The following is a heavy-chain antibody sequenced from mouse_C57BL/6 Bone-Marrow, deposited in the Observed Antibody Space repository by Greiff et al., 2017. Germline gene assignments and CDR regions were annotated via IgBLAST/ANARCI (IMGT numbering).Heavy chain of an antibody. CDR1: GYTFTSYW. Sequence: QVQLQQPGAELVKPGASVKLSCKASGYTFTSYWMHWVKQRPGQGLEWIGMIHPNSGSTNYNEKFKSKATLTVDTSSSTAYMQLSSLTSEDSAVYYCARDDYDWFAYWGQGTLVTVSA. CDR3: ARDDYDWFAY. D-gene: IGHD2-4*01. V-gene: IGHV1-64*01. J-gene: IGHJ3*01. CDR2: IHPNSGST.